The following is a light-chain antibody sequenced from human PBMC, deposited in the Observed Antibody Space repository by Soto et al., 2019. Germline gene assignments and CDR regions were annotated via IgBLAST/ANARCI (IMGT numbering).Light chain of an antibody. CDR1: STDFVGYNR. CDR2: EVS. CDR3: RLYTSENAYV. J-gene: IGLJ1*01. Sequence: QSALTQPPSVSGSPGQSVTISCTGTSTDFVGYNRVSWYQQPPGTAPKLMIYEVSKRPSGVPDRFSGSKSGNTASLTISGLQAADEADYYCRLYTSENAYVFGTGTKVNV. V-gene: IGLV2-18*01.